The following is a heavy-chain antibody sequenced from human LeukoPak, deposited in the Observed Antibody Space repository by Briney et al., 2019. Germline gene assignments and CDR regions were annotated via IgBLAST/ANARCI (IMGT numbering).Heavy chain of an antibody. CDR3: ARDFFDFWSGYSTHYFDY. J-gene: IGHJ4*02. CDR1: GGSISSYY. V-gene: IGHV4-59*12. CDR2: IYYSGST. D-gene: IGHD3-3*01. Sequence: PSETLSLTCTVSGGSISSYYWSWIRQPPGKGLEWIGYIYYSGSTNYNPSLKSRVTISVDTSKNQFSLKLSSVTAADTAVYYCARDFFDFWSGYSTHYFDYWGQGTLVTVSS.